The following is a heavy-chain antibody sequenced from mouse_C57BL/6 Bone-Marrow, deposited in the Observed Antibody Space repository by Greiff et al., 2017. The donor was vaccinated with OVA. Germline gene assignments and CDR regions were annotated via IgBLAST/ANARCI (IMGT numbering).Heavy chain of an antibody. V-gene: IGHV1-82*01. CDR2: IYPGDGDT. D-gene: IGHD2-1*01. CDR3: AAIYYGNNEVAC. CDR1: GYAFSSSW. J-gene: IGHJ3*01. Sequence: QVQLQQSGPELVKPGASVKISCKASGYAFSSSWMNWVKQRPGKGLEWIGRIYPGDGDTNYNGKFKGKATLTADKSSSTAYMQLSSLTSEDSAVDFCAAIYYGNNEVACWGKGLLVTAS.